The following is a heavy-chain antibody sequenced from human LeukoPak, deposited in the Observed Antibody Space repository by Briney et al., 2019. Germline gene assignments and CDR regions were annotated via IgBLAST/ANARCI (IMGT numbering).Heavy chain of an antibody. J-gene: IGHJ4*02. V-gene: IGHV1-69*13. Sequence: SVKVSCKASGGTFSSYAISWVRQAPGQGLERMGGIIPIFGTANYAQKFQGRVTITADESTSTAYMELSSLRSEDTAVYYCARGYEAAARDIGYWGQGTLVTVSS. D-gene: IGHD6-13*01. CDR1: GGTFSSYA. CDR3: ARGYEAAARDIGY. CDR2: IIPIFGTA.